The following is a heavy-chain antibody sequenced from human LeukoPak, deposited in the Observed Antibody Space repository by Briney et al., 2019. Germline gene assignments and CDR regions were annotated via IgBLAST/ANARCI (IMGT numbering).Heavy chain of an antibody. CDR1: GESFSGYY. Sequence: SETLSLTCAVYGESFSGYYWSWIRQPPGKGLEWIGEINHSGSTNYNPSLKSRVTISVDTSKNQFSLKLSSVTAADTAVYYCAREVAGYCSGGSCYASYYYGMDVWGQGTTVTVSS. J-gene: IGHJ6*02. CDR2: INHSGST. CDR3: AREVAGYCSGGSCYASYYYGMDV. D-gene: IGHD2-15*01. V-gene: IGHV4-34*01.